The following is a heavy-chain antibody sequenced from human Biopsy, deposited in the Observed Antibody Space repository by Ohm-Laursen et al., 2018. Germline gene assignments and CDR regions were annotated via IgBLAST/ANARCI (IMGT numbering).Heavy chain of an antibody. J-gene: IGHJ6*02. Sequence: TLSLTWAVYGGSFSGYYWSWIRQPPGKGLEWIGEINQSGSTKYNPSLKRRATLSADSSNSQFSLRPTSVTAAETAIYYCARGSGYFKLDVWGQGTTVTVPS. CDR3: ARGSGYFKLDV. D-gene: IGHD5-12*01. CDR2: INQSGST. CDR1: GGSFSGYY. V-gene: IGHV4-34*01.